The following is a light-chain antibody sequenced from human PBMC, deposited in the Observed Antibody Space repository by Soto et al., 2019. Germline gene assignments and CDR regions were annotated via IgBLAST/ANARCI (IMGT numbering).Light chain of an antibody. CDR2: EVI. Sequence: QSALTQPASVSGSPGQSITISCTGTSSDVGGYNFVTWYQHHPGTPPKLIIYEVIHRPSGVSNRFSGSKSAITASLTISGLQVEDEADYFCSSYSSTTTREVFGTGTKVTDL. CDR3: SSYSSTTTREV. V-gene: IGLV2-14*01. J-gene: IGLJ1*01. CDR1: SSDVGGYNF.